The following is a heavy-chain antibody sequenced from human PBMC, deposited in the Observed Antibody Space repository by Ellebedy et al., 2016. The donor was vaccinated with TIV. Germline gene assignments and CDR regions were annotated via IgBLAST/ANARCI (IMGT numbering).Heavy chain of an antibody. CDR3: ARRGVYYDSSGYYYGYYFDY. J-gene: IGHJ4*02. V-gene: IGHV5-51*01. Sequence: GESLKISXKGSGYSFTSYWIGWVRQMPGKGLEWMGIIYPGDSDTNYSPSFQGHVTISADKSISTAYLQWSSLKASDTAMYYCARRGVYYDSSGYYYGYYFDYWGQGTLVTVSS. D-gene: IGHD3-22*01. CDR2: IYPGDSDT. CDR1: GYSFTSYW.